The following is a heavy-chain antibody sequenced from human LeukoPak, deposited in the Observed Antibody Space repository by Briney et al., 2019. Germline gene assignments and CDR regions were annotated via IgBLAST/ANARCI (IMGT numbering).Heavy chain of an antibody. CDR1: GFTFSSYW. CDR3: ARQSRDGYNLRFDP. D-gene: IGHD5-24*01. V-gene: IGHV3-7*01. J-gene: IGHJ5*02. Sequence: GGSLRLSCAASGFTFSSYWMSWVRQAPGKGLEWVANIKQDGSEKYYVDSVKGRFTISRGNAKNSLYLQMNSLRAEDTAVYYCARQSRDGYNLRFDPWGQGTLVTVSS. CDR2: IKQDGSEK.